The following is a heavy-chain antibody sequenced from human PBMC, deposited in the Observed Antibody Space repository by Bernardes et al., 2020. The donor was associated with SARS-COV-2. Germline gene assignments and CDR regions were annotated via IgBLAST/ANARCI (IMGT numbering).Heavy chain of an antibody. CDR3: ARGPRYYDILTGYYPPSTQPFDY. D-gene: IGHD3-9*01. J-gene: IGHJ4*02. Sequence: SETLSLTCAVYGGSFSGYYWSWIRQPPGKGLEWIGEINHSGSTNYNPSLKSRVTISVDTSKNQFSLKLSSVTAADTAVYYCARGPRYYDILTGYYPPSTQPFDYWGQGTLVTVSS. V-gene: IGHV4-34*01. CDR2: INHSGST. CDR1: GGSFSGYY.